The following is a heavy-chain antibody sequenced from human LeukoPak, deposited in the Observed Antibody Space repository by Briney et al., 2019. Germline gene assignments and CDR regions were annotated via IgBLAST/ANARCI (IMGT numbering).Heavy chain of an antibody. J-gene: IGHJ4*02. V-gene: IGHV1-69*01. D-gene: IGHD2-15*01. CDR2: IIPIFGTA. CDR3: ARGRQNLDYFDY. CDR1: GGTFSSYA. Sequence: ASVKVSCKASGGTFSSYAIGWVRQAPGQGLEWMGGIIPIFGTANYAQKFQGRVTITADESTSTAYMELSSLRSEDTAVYYCARGRQNLDYFDYWGQGTLVTVSS.